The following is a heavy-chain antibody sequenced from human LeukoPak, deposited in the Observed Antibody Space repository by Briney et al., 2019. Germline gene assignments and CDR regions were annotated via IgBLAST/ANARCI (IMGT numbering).Heavy chain of an antibody. J-gene: IGHJ4*02. Sequence: GGSLRLSWAASGLTFRSSSMHWVPQAPGKELEYVSAISTNGGSTYYANSVKGRFTISRDNSKNTLYLQMGSLRAEDMAVYYCAGGDGYRDIGLLDYWGQGTLVSVSS. D-gene: IGHD5-24*01. CDR2: ISTNGGST. V-gene: IGHV3-64*01. CDR3: AGGDGYRDIGLLDY. CDR1: GLTFRSSS.